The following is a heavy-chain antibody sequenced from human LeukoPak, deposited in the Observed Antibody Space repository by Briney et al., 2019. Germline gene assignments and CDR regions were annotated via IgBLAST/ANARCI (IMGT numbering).Heavy chain of an antibody. CDR1: GYNFIGFY. V-gene: IGHV1-2*02. CDR3: ARLGEDVEAAGSL. J-gene: IGHJ4*02. Sequence: ASVKVSCKASGYNFIGFYIHWVRQAPGQGLEWMGWINPNSGGTNYAQKFQGRVTMTRDTSISTAYMELSRVTSDDTALYYCARLGEDVEAAGSLWGQGTLVTVSS. CDR2: INPNSGGT. D-gene: IGHD6-13*01.